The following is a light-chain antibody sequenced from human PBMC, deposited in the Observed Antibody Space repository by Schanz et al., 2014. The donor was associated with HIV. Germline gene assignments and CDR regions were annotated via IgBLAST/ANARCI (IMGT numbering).Light chain of an antibody. Sequence: EIVLTQSPATLSLSPGERATLSCRASQSVSSYLAWYQQKPGQAPRLLIYDASNRATGVPARFSGSGSGTEFTLTITSLQSEDLAVYYCQQYYSSPNTFGQGTKLEIK. CDR3: QQYYSSPNT. CDR2: DAS. CDR1: QSVSSY. V-gene: IGKV3-11*01. J-gene: IGKJ2*01.